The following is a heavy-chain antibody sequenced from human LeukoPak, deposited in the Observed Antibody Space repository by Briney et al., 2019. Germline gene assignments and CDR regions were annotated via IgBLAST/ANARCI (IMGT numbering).Heavy chain of an antibody. J-gene: IGHJ4*02. CDR3: ARGRRQWLVFFDY. Sequence: SETLSLTCTVSGGSISSSSYYWGWIRQPPGKGLEWIGEINHSGSTNYNPSLKSRVTISVDTSKNQFSLKLSSVTAADTAVYYCARGRRQWLVFFDYWGQGTLVTVSS. V-gene: IGHV4-39*07. CDR1: GGSISSSSYY. CDR2: INHSGST. D-gene: IGHD6-19*01.